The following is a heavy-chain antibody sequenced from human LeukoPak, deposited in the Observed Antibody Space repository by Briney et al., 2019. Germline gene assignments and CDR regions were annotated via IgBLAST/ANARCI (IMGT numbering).Heavy chain of an antibody. Sequence: ASVKVSCKASGYTFTSYYMHWVRQAPGQGLEWMGIINPSGGSTSYAQKFQGRVTITRATSTSTVYMELSSLRSEDTAVYYCARDPLIAARPAGMDYWGEGALVTVSS. V-gene: IGHV1-46*01. CDR2: INPSGGST. D-gene: IGHD6-6*01. CDR3: ARDPLIAARPAGMDY. CDR1: GYTFTSYY. J-gene: IGHJ4*02.